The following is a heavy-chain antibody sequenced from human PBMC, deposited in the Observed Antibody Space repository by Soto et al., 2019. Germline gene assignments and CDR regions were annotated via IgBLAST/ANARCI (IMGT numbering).Heavy chain of an antibody. V-gene: IGHV3-23*01. D-gene: IGHD6-13*01. Sequence: EVQLLQSGGGLVQPGGSLRLSCAASGFTFSNYAMSWVRQAPGKGLECVSTINTSGVNRHYVVYVKGRFSVSRDNSRNTLSLQMNNLRAEDTAVYYCTKDSQHDAWGHVTLVTVSS. CDR1: GFTFSNYA. CDR3: TKDSQHDA. J-gene: IGHJ5*01. CDR2: INTSGVNR.